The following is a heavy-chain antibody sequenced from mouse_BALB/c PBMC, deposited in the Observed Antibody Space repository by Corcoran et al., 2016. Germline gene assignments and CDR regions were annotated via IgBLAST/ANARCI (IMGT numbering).Heavy chain of an antibody. CDR2: ISYDGSN. V-gene: IGHV3-6*02. CDR3: ARNYDGRDYAMDY. CDR1: GYSITSGYY. Sequence: DVLLQESGPGLVKPSQSLSLTCSVTGYSITSGYYWNWIRQFPGNKLEWMGYISYDGSNNYNPSLKNRIYITRDTSKNQFFLKLNSVTTEDTSTYYCARNYDGRDYAMDYWGQGTSVTVSS. D-gene: IGHD1-1*01. J-gene: IGHJ4*01.